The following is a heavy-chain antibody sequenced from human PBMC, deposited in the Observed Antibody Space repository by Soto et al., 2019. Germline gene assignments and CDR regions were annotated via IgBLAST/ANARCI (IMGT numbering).Heavy chain of an antibody. Sequence: GGSLRLACAASGFTFSSYGMHWVRQAPGNGLEWVAVIWYDGSNKYYADSVKGRFTISRDNSKNTLYLQMNSLRAEDTAVYFCAKSLVTPSDAFDLSGPGTLVTVSS. CDR1: GFTFSSYG. J-gene: IGHJ3*01. CDR2: IWYDGSNK. D-gene: IGHD2-21*02. V-gene: IGHV3-33*06. CDR3: AKSLVTPSDAFDL.